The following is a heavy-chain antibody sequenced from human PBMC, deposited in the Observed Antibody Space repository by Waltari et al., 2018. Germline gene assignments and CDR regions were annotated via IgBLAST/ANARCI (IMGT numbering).Heavy chain of an antibody. V-gene: IGHV1-2*06. D-gene: IGHD2-21*01. CDR1: GYTFTDSV. Sequence: QVQLVQSGAEVKKPGASVKVSCKASGYTFTDSVIDWVRHAPGQGLEWRGRINPKRGDTTYPQKLQGRITMTRDTSIGTAYMELGSVTADDTALYYCARHIDSIRSAWGQGTLVTVSS. J-gene: IGHJ5*02. CDR2: INPKRGDT. CDR3: ARHIDSIRSA.